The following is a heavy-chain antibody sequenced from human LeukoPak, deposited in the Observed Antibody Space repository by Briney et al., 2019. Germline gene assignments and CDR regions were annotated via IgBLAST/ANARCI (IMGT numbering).Heavy chain of an antibody. V-gene: IGHV3-23*01. Sequence: PGGSLRLSCAASGFTFSSYAMSWVRQAPGKGLEWASAISGSGGSTYYADSVKGRFTISRDNSKNTLYLQMNSLRAEDTAVYYCAKDDGSSWYGGDYFDYWGQGTLVTVSS. D-gene: IGHD6-13*01. CDR1: GFTFSSYA. J-gene: IGHJ4*02. CDR2: ISGSGGST. CDR3: AKDDGSSWYGGDYFDY.